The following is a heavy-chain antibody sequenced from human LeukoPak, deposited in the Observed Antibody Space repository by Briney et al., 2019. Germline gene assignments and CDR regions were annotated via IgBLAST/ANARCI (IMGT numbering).Heavy chain of an antibody. CDR1: GFTFSSYA. D-gene: IGHD6-19*01. CDR2: ISSNGGST. V-gene: IGHV3-64*01. CDR3: ARGRAVAGTVLDY. Sequence: GGSLRLSCAASGFTFSSYAMHWVRQAPGRGLEYVSAISSNGGSTYYANSVKGRFTISRDNSKNTLYLQMGSLRAEDMAVYYCARGRAVAGTVLDYWGQGTLVTVSS. J-gene: IGHJ4*02.